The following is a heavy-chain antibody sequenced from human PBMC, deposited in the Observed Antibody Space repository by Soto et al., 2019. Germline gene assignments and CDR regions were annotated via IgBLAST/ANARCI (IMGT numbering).Heavy chain of an antibody. CDR1: GYIFTDYY. D-gene: IGHD6-25*01. Sequence: ASVKVSCKASGYIFTDYYMHWVRQAPGQELGWMGRINPNSGGTNYAQKFQGRVTMTRDTSISTAYMELSSLRSEDMATYYCAIGSADYYYYYGMDVWGQGTTVTVSS. V-gene: IGHV1-2*06. J-gene: IGHJ6*02. CDR3: AIGSADYYYYYGMDV. CDR2: INPNSGGT.